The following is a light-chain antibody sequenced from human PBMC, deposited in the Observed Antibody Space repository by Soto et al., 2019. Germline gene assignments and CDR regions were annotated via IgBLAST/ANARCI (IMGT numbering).Light chain of an antibody. J-gene: IGKJ4*01. Sequence: DIQLTQSPSFLSASVGDTVTITCRASQGMSTYLAWYQQKPGKVPKLLIRSASTLQSGVQPRFSGGGSGTEFTLTISALQPDDCGIYYCQQLNGYQLAFGGGTNVEIK. CDR1: QGMSTY. CDR2: SAS. CDR3: QQLNGYQLA. V-gene: IGKV1-9*01.